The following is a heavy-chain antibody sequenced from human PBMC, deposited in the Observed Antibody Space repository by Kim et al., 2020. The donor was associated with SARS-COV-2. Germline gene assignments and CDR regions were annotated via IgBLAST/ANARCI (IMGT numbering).Heavy chain of an antibody. V-gene: IGHV3-33*01. CDR3: ARAAAGNGMDV. J-gene: IGHJ6*02. Sequence: GGSLRLSCAASGFTFSSYGMHWVRQAPGKGLEWVAVIWYDGSNKYYADSVKGRFTISRDNSKNTLYLQMNSLRAEDTAVDYCARAAAGNGMDVWGQGTTVTVSS. CDR1: GFTFSSYG. CDR2: IWYDGSNK. D-gene: IGHD6-13*01.